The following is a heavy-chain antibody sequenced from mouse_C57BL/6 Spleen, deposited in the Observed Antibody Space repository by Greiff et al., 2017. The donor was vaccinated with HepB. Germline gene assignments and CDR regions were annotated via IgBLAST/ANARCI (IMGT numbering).Heavy chain of an antibody. CDR1: GYTFTSYW. V-gene: IGHV1-7*01. CDR2: INPSSGYT. D-gene: IGHD1-1*01. CDR3: ARWATTVIRYFDV. Sequence: LEESGAELAKPGASVKLSCKASGYTFTSYWMHWVKQRPGQGLEWIGYINPSSGYTKYNQKFKDKATLTADKSSSTAYMQLSSLTYEDSAVYYCARWATTVIRYFDVWGTGTTVTVSS. J-gene: IGHJ1*03.